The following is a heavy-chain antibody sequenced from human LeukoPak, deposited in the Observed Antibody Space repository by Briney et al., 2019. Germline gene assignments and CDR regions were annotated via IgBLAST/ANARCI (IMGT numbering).Heavy chain of an antibody. J-gene: IGHJ3*02. D-gene: IGHD3/OR15-3a*01. CDR1: GSTISSYW. CDR2: INSDGSRT. Sequence: GGSLRLSCGVSGSTISSYWMHWVRQAPGKGLVWVSRINSDGSRTTYADSVKGRFTISRDNAKNTLYLQMNSLRAEDTALYYCARGTGYSVFDIWGQGTMVTVSS. V-gene: IGHV3-74*01. CDR3: ARGTGYSVFDI.